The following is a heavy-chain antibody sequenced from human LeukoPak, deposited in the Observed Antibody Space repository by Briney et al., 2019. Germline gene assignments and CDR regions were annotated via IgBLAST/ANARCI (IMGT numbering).Heavy chain of an antibody. D-gene: IGHD3-22*01. J-gene: IGHJ4*02. V-gene: IGHV3-20*01. CDR3: ARVGDSSGYQNNFDY. CDR1: GFTVSSNY. CDR2: TDWNGGST. Sequence: GGSLRLSCAASGFTVSSNYMSWVRQAPGKGLEWVSGTDWNGGSTGYADSVKGRFTISRDNAKNSLSLQMNSLRAEDTALYHCARVGDSSGYQNNFDYWGQGTLVTVSS.